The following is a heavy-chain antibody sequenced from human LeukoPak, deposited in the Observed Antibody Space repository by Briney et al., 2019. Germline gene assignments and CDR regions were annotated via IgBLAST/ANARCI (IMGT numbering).Heavy chain of an antibody. V-gene: IGHV3-23*01. CDR2: ISGSGGST. D-gene: IGHD3-10*01. Sequence: GGSLGLSCAASGFTFSSYAMSWVRQAPGKGLEWVSAISGSGGSTYYADSVKGRFTISRDNSKNTLYLQMNSLGAEDTAVYYCATFRGVIKDWGQGTLVTVSS. J-gene: IGHJ4*02. CDR3: ATFRGVIKD. CDR1: GFTFSSYA.